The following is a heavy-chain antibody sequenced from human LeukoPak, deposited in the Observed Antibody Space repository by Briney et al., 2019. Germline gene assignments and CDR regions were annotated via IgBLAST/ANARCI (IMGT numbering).Heavy chain of an antibody. Sequence: SETLSLTCTVSGGSVSSGSYYWSWIRQPPGKGLEWIGYIYYSGSTNYSPSLKSRVTISVDTSKNQFSLKLSSVTAADTAVYYCARDVTMVRGASDAFDIWGQGTMVTVSS. V-gene: IGHV4-61*01. CDR1: GGSVSSGSYY. J-gene: IGHJ3*02. CDR3: ARDVTMVRGASDAFDI. D-gene: IGHD3-10*01. CDR2: IYYSGST.